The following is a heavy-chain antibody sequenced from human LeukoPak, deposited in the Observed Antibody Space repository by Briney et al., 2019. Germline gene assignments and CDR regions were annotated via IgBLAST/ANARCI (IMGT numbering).Heavy chain of an antibody. CDR2: IYYSGST. V-gene: IGHV4-59*01. CDR1: GGSINSSY. D-gene: IGHD1-26*01. Sequence: PSETLSLTCTVSGGSINSSYWSWIRQPPGKGLEWLGYIYYSGSTNYNSSLTNRVTISVDTSKNQFSLRLNSVAAADTAVYYCARVNSGNYYGFEYWGQGTPVTVSS. J-gene: IGHJ4*02. CDR3: ARVNSGNYYGFEY.